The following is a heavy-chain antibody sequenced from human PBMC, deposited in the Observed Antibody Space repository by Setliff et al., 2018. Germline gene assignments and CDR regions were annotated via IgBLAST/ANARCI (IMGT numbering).Heavy chain of an antibody. V-gene: IGHV2-5*02. D-gene: IGHD3-10*01. CDR2: IYWDDDK. Sequence: GSGPTLVNPTQTLTLTCTFSGFSLTTSGVGVGWIRQPPGKALEWLALIYWDDDKRYSPSLKNRLTITKDTSKNQVVLTMTNVDPVDTATYYCARVQPGHVIWAYWGQGTLVTVSS. J-gene: IGHJ4*02. CDR1: GFSLTTSGVG. CDR3: ARVQPGHVIWAY.